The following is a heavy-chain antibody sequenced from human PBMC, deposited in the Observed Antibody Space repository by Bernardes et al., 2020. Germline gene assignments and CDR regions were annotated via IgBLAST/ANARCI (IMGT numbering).Heavy chain of an antibody. Sequence: SETLSLTCTVSGGSISSSSYYWGWIRQPPGKGLEWIGSIYYSGSTYYNPSLKSRVTISVDTSKNQFSLKLSSVTAADTAVYYCASTVAGYCSSTSCYAATYDAFDIWGQGTMVTVSS. V-gene: IGHV4-39*07. CDR3: ASTVAGYCSSTSCYAATYDAFDI. D-gene: IGHD2-2*01. J-gene: IGHJ3*02. CDR2: IYYSGST. CDR1: GGSISSSSYY.